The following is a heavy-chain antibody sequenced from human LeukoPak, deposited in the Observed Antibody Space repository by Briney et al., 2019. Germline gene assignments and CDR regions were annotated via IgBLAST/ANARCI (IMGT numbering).Heavy chain of an antibody. CDR3: ARHAITMVVVVKAPGYFDY. J-gene: IGHJ4*02. CDR1: GGSFSGYY. Sequence: SETLSLTCAVYGGSFSGYYWSWIRQPPGKGLEWIGEINHSGSTNYNPSLKSRVTISVDTSKNQFSLKLSSVTAADTAVYYCARHAITMVVVVKAPGYFDYWGQGTLVTVSS. CDR2: INHSGST. V-gene: IGHV4-34*01. D-gene: IGHD3-22*01.